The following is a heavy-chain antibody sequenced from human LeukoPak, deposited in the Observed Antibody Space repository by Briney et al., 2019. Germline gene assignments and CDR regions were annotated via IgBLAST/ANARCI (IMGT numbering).Heavy chain of an antibody. D-gene: IGHD6-6*01. V-gene: IGHV4-39*07. Sequence: PSETLSLTCTVSGGSISSSSYYWGWIRQPPGKGLEWIGSIYYSGSTYYNPSLKSRVTISVDTSKNQFSLKLSSVTAADTAVYYCARGVNEYSSSWFDPWGQGTLVTVSS. CDR2: IYYSGST. J-gene: IGHJ5*02. CDR1: GGSISSSSYY. CDR3: ARGVNEYSSSWFDP.